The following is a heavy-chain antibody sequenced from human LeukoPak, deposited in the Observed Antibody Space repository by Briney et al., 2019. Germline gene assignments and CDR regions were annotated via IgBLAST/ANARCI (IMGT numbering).Heavy chain of an antibody. CDR2: ISTSGGRT. D-gene: IGHD3-22*01. V-gene: IGHV3-23*01. J-gene: IGHJ4*02. CDR1: GFTFSSYA. CDR3: AKDPTDFDSSGQTYFDY. Sequence: GGPLRLSCAASGFTFSSYAMSWVRQAPGKGLEWVSAISTSGGRTFYADSVKGRFTISRDNSKNTLYLQMNSLKAEDTAIYYCAKDPTDFDSSGQTYFDYWGQGTLVTVSS.